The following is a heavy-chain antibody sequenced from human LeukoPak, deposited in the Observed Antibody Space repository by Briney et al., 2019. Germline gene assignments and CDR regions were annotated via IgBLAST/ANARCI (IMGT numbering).Heavy chain of an antibody. CDR2: IANDGGST. D-gene: IGHD1/OR15-1a*01. CDR1: GFTFTTYA. V-gene: IGHV3-23*01. CDR3: AKSHSVEQRGYFDY. Sequence: PGGSLRLSCAASGFTFTTYAMSWVRQAPGKGLEWVSSIANDGGSTYYADSVKGRFTISRDNSRNTVYLQKNSLRAEDMAVYYCAKSHSVEQRGYFDYWGQGTLVPVSS. J-gene: IGHJ4*02.